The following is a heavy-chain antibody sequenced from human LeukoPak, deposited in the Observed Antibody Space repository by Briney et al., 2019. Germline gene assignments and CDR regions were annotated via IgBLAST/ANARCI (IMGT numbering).Heavy chain of an antibody. CDR1: GGSLSSYY. D-gene: IGHD5-18*01. Sequence: SETLSLTCTVSGGSLSSYYWSWIRQPPGKRLEWVGYIYYTGSTNYNPSLKSRVTISVDTTKNQFSLKLTSVTAADTAVYYCARHGDTAMVFVDWGQGTLVTVSS. CDR3: ARHGDTAMVFVD. V-gene: IGHV4-59*08. J-gene: IGHJ4*02. CDR2: IYYTGST.